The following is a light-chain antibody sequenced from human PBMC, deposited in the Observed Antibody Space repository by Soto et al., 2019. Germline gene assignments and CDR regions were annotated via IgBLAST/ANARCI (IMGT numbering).Light chain of an antibody. CDR3: QQSYSTPLT. CDR1: QSISSY. V-gene: IGKV1-39*01. Sequence: DIQMTKAPSSLSASVGDRVTITCRASQSISSYLNWYQQKPWKAPKLLIYAASSLQSGVPSRFSGSGSGTDFTLTISSLQPEDFATYYCQQSYSTPLTFGGGTKVEIK. CDR2: AAS. J-gene: IGKJ4*01.